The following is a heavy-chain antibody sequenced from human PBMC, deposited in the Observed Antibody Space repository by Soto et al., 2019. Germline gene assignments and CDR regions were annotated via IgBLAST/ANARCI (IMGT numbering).Heavy chain of an antibody. CDR2: IYSGGST. CDR3: ARDPADYGDYRTFDY. Sequence: EVQLVESGGGLVQPGGSLRLSCAASGFTVSSNYMSWVRQAPGKGLEWVSVIYSGGSTYYADSVKGRFTISRDNSKNTLYLKMNSLRAEDTAVYYCARDPADYGDYRTFDYWGQGTLVTVSS. CDR1: GFTVSSNY. J-gene: IGHJ4*02. V-gene: IGHV3-66*01. D-gene: IGHD4-17*01.